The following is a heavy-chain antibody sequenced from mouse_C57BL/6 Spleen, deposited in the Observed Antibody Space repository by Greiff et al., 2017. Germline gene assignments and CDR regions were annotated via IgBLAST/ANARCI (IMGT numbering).Heavy chain of an antibody. V-gene: IGHV1-4*01. CDR3: AREGTYSPFAY. CDR2: INPSSGYT. Sequence: QVHVKQSGAELARPGASVKMSCKASGYTFTSYTMHWVKQRPGQGLEWIGYINPSSGYTKYNQKFKEKATLTADKSSSTAYMQLSSLTSEDSAVYYSAREGTYSPFAYWGQGTRVTVSA. D-gene: IGHD2-10*01. J-gene: IGHJ3*01. CDR1: GYTFTSYT.